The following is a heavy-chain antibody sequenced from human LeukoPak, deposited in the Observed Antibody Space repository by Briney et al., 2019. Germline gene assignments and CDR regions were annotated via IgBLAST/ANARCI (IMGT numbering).Heavy chain of an antibody. CDR1: GFTFSDYE. V-gene: IGHV3-48*03. D-gene: IGHD4-11*01. Sequence: PGGSLRLSCAASGFTFSDYEMNWVRQAPGKGLEWVAYISSGGDSKFYGDSVKGRFTISRDNAKNSLYLQMNGLRVEDTAIYYCARNLYLDLQAHGYWGQGTLVTLSS. CDR3: ARNLYLDLQAHGY. CDR2: ISSGGDSK. J-gene: IGHJ4*02.